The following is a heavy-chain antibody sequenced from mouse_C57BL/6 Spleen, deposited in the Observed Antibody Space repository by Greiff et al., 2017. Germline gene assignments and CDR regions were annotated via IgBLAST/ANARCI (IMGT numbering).Heavy chain of an antibody. D-gene: IGHD2-4*01. CDR2: IYPGDGDT. CDR3: APLGGLDAMDY. Sequence: QVQLQQSGPELVKPGASVKISCKASGYAFSSSWMNWVKQRPGKGLEWIGRIYPGDGDTNYNGKFKGKATLTADKSSSTAYMRLSSLTSEDSAVYFCAPLGGLDAMDYWGKGTSVTVSS. V-gene: IGHV1-82*01. CDR1: GYAFSSSW. J-gene: IGHJ4*01.